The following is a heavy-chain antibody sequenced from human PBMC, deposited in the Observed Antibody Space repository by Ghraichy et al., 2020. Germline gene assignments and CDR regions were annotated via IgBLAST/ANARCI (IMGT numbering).Heavy chain of an antibody. CDR1: GYTFTSYG. CDR3: ARGGNYDYVWGSYRDPAPPDY. D-gene: IGHD3-16*02. V-gene: IGHV1-18*01. J-gene: IGHJ4*02. CDR2: ISAYNGNT. Sequence: VKVSCKASGYTFTSYGISWVRQAPGQGLEWMGWISAYNGNTNYAQKLQGRVTMTTDTYTSTAYMELRSLRSDDTAVYYCARGGNYDYVWGSYRDPAPPDYWGQGTLGTVSS.